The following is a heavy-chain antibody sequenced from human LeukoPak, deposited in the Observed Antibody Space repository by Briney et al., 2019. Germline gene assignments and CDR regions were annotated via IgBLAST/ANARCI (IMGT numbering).Heavy chain of an antibody. V-gene: IGHV4-39*07. D-gene: IGHD2-2*01. J-gene: IGHJ4*02. CDR1: GDSISSSNYY. CDR2: IYHSGST. CDR3: ATFRCTSTNCPRPYYFDY. Sequence: PSETLSLTCTVSGDSISSSNYYWSWIRQPPGKGLEWIGSIYHSGSTYYNPSLKSRVTISVDTSKNQFSLKLGSVTAADTAVYYCATFRCTSTNCPRPYYFDYWGQGTLVTVSS.